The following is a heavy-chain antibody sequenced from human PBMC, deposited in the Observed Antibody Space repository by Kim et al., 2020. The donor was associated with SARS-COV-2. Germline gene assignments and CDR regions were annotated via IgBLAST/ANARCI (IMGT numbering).Heavy chain of an antibody. D-gene: IGHD3-22*01. CDR2: ISLDGEDT. CDR1: GFTFDDYG. V-gene: IGHV3-43*02. Sequence: GGSLRLSCVASGFTFDDYGMHWVRQVPGKGLEWVSLISLDGEDTGYADSVKGRFTISRDNNKNTLYLQMNSLTSEDSALYYCAKDHYDRSGGFLDYWGQGTLVTVSS. J-gene: IGHJ4*02. CDR3: AKDHYDRSGGFLDY.